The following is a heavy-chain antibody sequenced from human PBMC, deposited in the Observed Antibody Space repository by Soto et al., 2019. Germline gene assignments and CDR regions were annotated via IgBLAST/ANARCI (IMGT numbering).Heavy chain of an antibody. CDR2: IYYNGNP. V-gene: IGHV4-31*03. D-gene: IGHD2-2*01. J-gene: IGHJ3*01. Sequence: QVQLQESGPGLVKPSQTLSLTCSVSGGSINRGGYYWSWIRQHPGKGLEWIGYIYYNGNPYYNPSLKSRVSISIDTARNQFSLKLTSVTAADTAVDYCAREAPAASDAFDVWGQGTMVTVAS. CDR3: AREAPAASDAFDV. CDR1: GGSINRGGYY.